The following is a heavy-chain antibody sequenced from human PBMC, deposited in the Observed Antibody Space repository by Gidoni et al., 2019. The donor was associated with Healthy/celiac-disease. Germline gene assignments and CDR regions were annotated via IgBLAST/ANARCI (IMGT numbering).Heavy chain of an antibody. J-gene: IGHJ6*03. Sequence: EVQLVESGGGLVQPGGSLRLYCAASGFTFSSYDMHWVRQATGKGLEWVSVIGTAGDTYYPGSVKGRFTISRENAKNALYLQMNSLRAGDTAVYYCARASTNDFWSGSLMDVWGKGTTVTVSS. V-gene: IGHV3-13*01. D-gene: IGHD3-3*01. CDR3: ARASTNDFWSGSLMDV. CDR1: GFTFSSYD. CDR2: IGTAGDT.